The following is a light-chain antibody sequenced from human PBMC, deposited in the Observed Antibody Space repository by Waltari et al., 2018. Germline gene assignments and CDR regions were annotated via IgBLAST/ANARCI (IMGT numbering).Light chain of an antibody. CDR1: TGHVGYFNR. CDR3: NSYTTSETWV. V-gene: IGLV2-18*02. J-gene: IGLJ3*02. Sequence: QSALTQPPSVSGSPGQSVTISCTGTTGHVGYFNRVSCYQQTPGTAPQLLIYEVTNRPSGVPDRFSGSKSGNTASLTISGLQAEDEADYYCNSYTTSETWVFGGGTKVTVL. CDR2: EVT.